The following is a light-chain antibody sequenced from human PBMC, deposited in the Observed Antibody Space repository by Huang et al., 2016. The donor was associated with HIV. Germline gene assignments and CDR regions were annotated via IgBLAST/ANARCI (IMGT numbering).Light chain of an antibody. V-gene: IGKV3-11*01. CDR3: QQRTYSFT. Sequence: EIVLTQSPATLSLSPGDRATLSCRASQSVGSFLAWYQQKPGQAPSLLIYDASYRATGSPARFRGSGSGTDFTLTISSLEPEDFAVYYCQQRTYSFTFGPGTKVD. CDR1: QSVGSF. CDR2: DAS. J-gene: IGKJ3*01.